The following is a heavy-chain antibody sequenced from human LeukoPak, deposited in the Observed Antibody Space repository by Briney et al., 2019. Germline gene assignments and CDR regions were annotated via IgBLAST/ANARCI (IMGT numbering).Heavy chain of an antibody. Sequence: ASVKVSCKASGYTFTSYGISWVRQAPGQGLEWMGWISAYNGNTNYAQKLQGRVTMTTDTSTSTAYMELRSLRSDDTAVYYCARGDWSGYNYYCYYYMDVWGKGTTVTVSS. J-gene: IGHJ6*03. CDR3: ARGDWSGYNYYCYYYMDV. CDR2: ISAYNGNT. D-gene: IGHD3-3*01. V-gene: IGHV1-18*01. CDR1: GYTFTSYG.